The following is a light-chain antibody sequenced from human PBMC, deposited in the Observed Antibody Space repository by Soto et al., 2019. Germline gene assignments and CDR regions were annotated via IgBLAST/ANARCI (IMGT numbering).Light chain of an antibody. V-gene: IGKV3-20*01. J-gene: IGKJ1*01. CDR2: DAS. CDR1: QSVSSRL. Sequence: EIVLTQSPGTLSLSPGERATLSCRASQSVSSRLLAWYQQKPGQAPRLLISDASSRATGIPDRFSGSGSGTAFTLTISRLEPEDFAVYYCQQYSRSPRTFGQGTKVEI. CDR3: QQYSRSPRT.